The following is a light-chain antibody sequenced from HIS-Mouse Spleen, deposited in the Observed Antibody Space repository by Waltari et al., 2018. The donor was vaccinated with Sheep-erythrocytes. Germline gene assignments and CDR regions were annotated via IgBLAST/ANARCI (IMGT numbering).Light chain of an antibody. CDR2: DVS. CDR3: CSYAGSYNHV. J-gene: IGLJ1*01. V-gene: IGLV2-11*01. Sequence: QPRSVSGSPGQSVTISCTGTSSDVGGYNYVSWYQQHPGKAPKLMIYDVSKRPSGVPDRFSGSKSANTASLTISGLQAEDEANYYCCSYAGSYNHVFATGTKVTVL. CDR1: SSDVGGYNY.